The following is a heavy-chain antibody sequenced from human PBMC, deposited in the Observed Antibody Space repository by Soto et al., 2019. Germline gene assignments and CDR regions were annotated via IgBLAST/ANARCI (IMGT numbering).Heavy chain of an antibody. CDR1: GFTFPGFG. CDR2: ITASNGNT. J-gene: IGHJ2*01. Sequence: QLQLVQSGTEVKNPGASVKVSCKASGFTFPGFGITWVRQAPGQGLEWMGWITASNGNTNYAQNLQGRVTMTTDTSPSTAYMELWRLRFDDTAVYYCARGYSYGSYWYFDLWGRGTLVSVSS. CDR3: ARGYSYGSYWYFDL. V-gene: IGHV1-18*04. D-gene: IGHD5-18*01.